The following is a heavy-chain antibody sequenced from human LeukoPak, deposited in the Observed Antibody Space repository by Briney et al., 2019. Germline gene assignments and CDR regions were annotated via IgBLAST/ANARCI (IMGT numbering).Heavy chain of an antibody. CDR3: ARDPMIGGRRFDP. CDR2: IYTSGST. V-gene: IGHV4-4*07. CDR1: GGSISSYY. Sequence: SETLSLTCTVSGGSISSYYWSWIRQPAGKGLEWIGRIYTSGSTNYNPSLQSRVTISIDTSKNQFSLKLSSVTAADTAVYYCARDPMIGGRRFDPWGQGTLVTVSS. J-gene: IGHJ5*02. D-gene: IGHD3-22*01.